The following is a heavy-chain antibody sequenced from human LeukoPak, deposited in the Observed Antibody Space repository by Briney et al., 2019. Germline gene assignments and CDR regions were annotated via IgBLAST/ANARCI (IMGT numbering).Heavy chain of an antibody. J-gene: IGHJ3*02. Sequence: PGGSLRLSCAASGFTVSSSYMNWVRQAPGKGLDWVSVIYSGGSTYYADSVKGRFTISRDNSKNTLYLQMNSLRAEDTAVYYCARAPDRSGSYYGGFDIWGQGTMVTVSS. V-gene: IGHV3-53*01. CDR2: IYSGGST. CDR1: GFTVSSSY. D-gene: IGHD3-10*01. CDR3: ARAPDRSGSYYGGFDI.